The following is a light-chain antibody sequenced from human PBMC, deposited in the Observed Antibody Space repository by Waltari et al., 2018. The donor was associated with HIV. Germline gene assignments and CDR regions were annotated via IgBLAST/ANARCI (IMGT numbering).Light chain of an antibody. V-gene: IGLV2-8*01. CDR1: SSDLGLYNF. CDR2: EVS. CDR3: FSYAGNNYLL. Sequence: QSALTHPPSASGSPGQSVTISCAGTSSDLGLYNFVSWYQHHPGKAPKLMISEVSRRPSGVPDRFSGSKSGNTASLTVSGLQAEDEAAYYCFSYAGNNYLLFGGGTKLTVL. J-gene: IGLJ2*01.